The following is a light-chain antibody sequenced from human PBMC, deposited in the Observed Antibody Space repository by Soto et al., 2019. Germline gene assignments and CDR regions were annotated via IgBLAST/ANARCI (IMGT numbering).Light chain of an antibody. CDR1: QSISSY. CDR2: DAS. Sequence: EIVLTQSPATLSLSPGERATLSCRASQSISSYLAWYQQKPGQAPRLLVYDASNRATGIPARFSGSGSGTDFTLTISSLEPEDFAVYYCQHRSNWPLTFGGGTKVEIK. J-gene: IGKJ4*01. CDR3: QHRSNWPLT. V-gene: IGKV3-11*01.